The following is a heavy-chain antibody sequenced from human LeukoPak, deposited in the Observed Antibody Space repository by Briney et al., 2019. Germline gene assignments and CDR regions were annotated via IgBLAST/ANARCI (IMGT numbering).Heavy chain of an antibody. CDR3: ARMWEWELLPNYYYYYGMDV. V-gene: IGHV6-1*01. D-gene: IGHD1-26*01. J-gene: IGHJ6*02. Sequence: SQTLSLTCAISGDSVSSSSAAWNWIRQSPSRGLEWLGRTYYRSKWYNDYAVSVKSRITINPDTSKNQFSLQLNSVTPEDTAVYYCARMWEWELLPNYYYYYGMDVWGQGTTVTVSS. CDR1: GDSVSSSSAA. CDR2: TYYRSKWYN.